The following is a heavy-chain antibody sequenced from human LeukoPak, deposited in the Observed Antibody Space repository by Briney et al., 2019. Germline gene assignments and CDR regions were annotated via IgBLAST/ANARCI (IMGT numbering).Heavy chain of an antibody. J-gene: IGHJ4*02. CDR2: IHGSGYS. D-gene: IGHD6-19*01. V-gene: IGHV4-59*01. Sequence: NPSETLSLTCTVSGASISSWYWSWIRQPPGKGLEWIGNIHGSGYSNYNPSLKSRLSMSLDTSRNQFSLNLTSVTAADTATYYCARETMLAGFASGLGFNYWGQGILVIVSS. CDR1: GASISSWY. CDR3: ARETMLAGFASGLGFNY.